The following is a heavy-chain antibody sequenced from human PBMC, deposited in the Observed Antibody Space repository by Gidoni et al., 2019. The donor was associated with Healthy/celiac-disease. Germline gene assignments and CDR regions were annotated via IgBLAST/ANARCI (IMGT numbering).Heavy chain of an antibody. CDR2: MKSKTDGGTT. V-gene: IGHV3-15*01. Sequence: EVKLVESGGGLVQPGGSLRLSCAASGFPFSNACIGWVRHAPGKGLECVGLMKSKTDGGTTDDTATVKSKFTISRDDLKKTQDRQMNSLKTEDTAVYYCNTGSPVITRYYYYYGMDVWGQGTTVTVSS. D-gene: IGHD3-22*01. CDR1: GFPFSNAC. CDR3: NTGSPVITRYYYYYGMDV. J-gene: IGHJ6*02.